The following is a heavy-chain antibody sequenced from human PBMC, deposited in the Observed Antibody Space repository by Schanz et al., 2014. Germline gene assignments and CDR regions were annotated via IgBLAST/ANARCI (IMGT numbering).Heavy chain of an antibody. D-gene: IGHD4-17*01. Sequence: QVQLQESGPGLVKPSGTLSLTCTVSGDSISSGGYYWSWIRQHPGKGLEWIGFISYSGSTYYNPSLKSRVTISVDTSKNQFSLNLSSATAADTAVYYCARDRGHGDLPGDIWGQGTMXTVSS. CDR3: ARDRGHGDLPGDI. CDR1: GDSISSGGYY. J-gene: IGHJ3*02. CDR2: ISYSGST. V-gene: IGHV4-31*03.